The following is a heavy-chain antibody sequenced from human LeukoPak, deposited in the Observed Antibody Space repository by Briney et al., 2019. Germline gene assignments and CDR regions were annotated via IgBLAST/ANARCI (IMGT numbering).Heavy chain of an antibody. CDR2: ISASGGST. CDR3: AKDYSDSRVGDVFLEY. D-gene: IGHD1-26*01. V-gene: IGHV3-23*01. Sequence: PGGSLRLSCTASGFTSGFTFSTYAMSWVRQGPGKGLEWVSTISASGGSTYYADSVKGRFTISRDNSKNTLYLQMDTLRADDTAVYYCAKDYSDSRVGDVFLEYWGQGTLVTVSS. J-gene: IGHJ4*02. CDR1: GFTFSTYA.